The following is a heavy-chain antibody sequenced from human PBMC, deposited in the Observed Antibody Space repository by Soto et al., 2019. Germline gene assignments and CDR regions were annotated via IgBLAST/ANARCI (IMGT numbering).Heavy chain of an antibody. CDR2: INHSGST. V-gene: IGHV4-34*01. CDR3: ARGPPLGY. Sequence: SETLSLTCAVYGGSFSGYYWSWVRQPPGKGLEWIGEINHSGSTNYNPSLKSRVTISVDTSKNQFSLKLSSVTAADTAVYYCARGPPLGYWGQGTLVTVSS. J-gene: IGHJ4*02. CDR1: GGSFSGYY.